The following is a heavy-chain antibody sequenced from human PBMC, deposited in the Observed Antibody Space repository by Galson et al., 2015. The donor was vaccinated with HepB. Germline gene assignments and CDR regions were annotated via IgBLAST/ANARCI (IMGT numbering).Heavy chain of an antibody. J-gene: IGHJ4*02. CDR3: AKDSRRYGGLRGWYAAMDPTKYYFDY. V-gene: IGHV3-30*18. CDR1: GFTSSSYG. CDR2: ISYDGSNK. Sequence: SLRLSCAASGFTSSSYGMHWVRQAPGKGLEWVAVISYDGSNKYYADSVKGRFTISRDNSKNTLYLQMNSLRAEDTAVYYCAKDSRRYGGLRGWYAAMDPTKYYFDYWGQGTLVTVSS. D-gene: IGHD4-23*01.